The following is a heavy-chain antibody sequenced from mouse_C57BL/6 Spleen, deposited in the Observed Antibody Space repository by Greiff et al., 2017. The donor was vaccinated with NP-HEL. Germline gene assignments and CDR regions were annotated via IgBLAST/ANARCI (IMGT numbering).Heavy chain of an antibody. Sequence: EVKLMESGGDLVKPGGSLKISCAASGFTFSSYGMSWVRQTPDKRLEWVATISSGGSYTYYPASVKGRFTISRDNDNNTLYLQISRLKSEDTAKYYGEVYYYGSYYIDYWGQGTSLTVSS. CDR3: EVYYYGSYYIDY. J-gene: IGHJ2*02. V-gene: IGHV5-6*01. CDR2: ISSGGSYT. D-gene: IGHD1-1*01. CDR1: GFTFSSYG.